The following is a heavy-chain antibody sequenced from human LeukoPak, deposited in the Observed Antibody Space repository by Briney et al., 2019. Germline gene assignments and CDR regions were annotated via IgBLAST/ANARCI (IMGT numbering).Heavy chain of an antibody. Sequence: PSETLSLTCTVSGGSISSYYWSWIRQPPGKGLEWIGYIYYSGTTNYNPSLKSRVTISVDTSRNQFSLKLSSVTAADTAVYYCARGVYIAAAQYGYWGQGTLVTASS. CDR1: GGSISSYY. CDR2: IYYSGTT. CDR3: ARGVYIAAAQYGY. J-gene: IGHJ4*02. D-gene: IGHD6-13*01. V-gene: IGHV4-59*01.